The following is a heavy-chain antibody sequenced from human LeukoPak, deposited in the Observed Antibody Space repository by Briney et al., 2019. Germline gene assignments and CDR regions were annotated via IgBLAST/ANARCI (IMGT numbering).Heavy chain of an antibody. CDR3: ASLGYGSGSYYIPGEFDY. V-gene: IGHV5-51*01. Sequence: GESLKISCKGSGYSFTSYWIGWVRQMPGKGLEWMGIIYPGDSDTRYSPSFQGQVTISADKSISTAYLQWSSLKASDTAMYYCASLGYGSGSYYIPGEFDYWGQGTLVTVSS. J-gene: IGHJ4*02. D-gene: IGHD3-10*01. CDR2: IYPGDSDT. CDR1: GYSFTSYW.